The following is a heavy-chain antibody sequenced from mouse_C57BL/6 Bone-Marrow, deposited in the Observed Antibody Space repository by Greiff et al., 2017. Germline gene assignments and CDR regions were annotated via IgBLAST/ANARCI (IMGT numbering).Heavy chain of an antibody. J-gene: IGHJ3*01. CDR3: TTGLLLN. CDR1: GFNIKDDY. V-gene: IGHV14-4*01. CDR2: IDPENGDT. Sequence: VQLHQSGAELVRPGASVKLSCTASGFNIKDDYMHWVKQRPEQGLEWIGWIDPENGDTEYASKFQGKATITADTSSNTAYLQLSSLTSEDTAVYSCTTGLLLNWGTGTLVTVSA. D-gene: IGHD2-3*01.